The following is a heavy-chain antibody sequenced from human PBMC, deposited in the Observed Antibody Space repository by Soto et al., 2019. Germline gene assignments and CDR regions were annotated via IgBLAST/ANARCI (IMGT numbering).Heavy chain of an antibody. CDR3: AKDRRKWGDSPFEK. D-gene: IGHD2-21*02. Sequence: QVQLVESGEGVVQPGRSLRLSCAASGFTFSKFGMHWLRQAPGRGLEWVAGISNDGSDEYYVDSVKGRFNISRDNSKITLSLQMNSLRFEDTAVYFCAKDRRKWGDSPFEKWGQGTLVTVSS. J-gene: IGHJ4*02. CDR2: ISNDGSDE. V-gene: IGHV3-30*18. CDR1: GFTFSKFG.